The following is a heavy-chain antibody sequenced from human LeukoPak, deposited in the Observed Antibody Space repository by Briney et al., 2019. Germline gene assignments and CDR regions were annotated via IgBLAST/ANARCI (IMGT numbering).Heavy chain of an antibody. J-gene: IGHJ4*02. Sequence: SETLSPTCAVYGGSGNYYWSWVRQPPGKGLEWIGEITHTGNTHYNPSLKSRVSISLDTSKNQFFLKLSSVAAADTAVYYCAPIYGDYSDFDSWGQGTLVTVSS. D-gene: IGHD4-17*01. CDR1: GGSGNYY. V-gene: IGHV4-34*01. CDR2: ITHTGNT. CDR3: APIYGDYSDFDS.